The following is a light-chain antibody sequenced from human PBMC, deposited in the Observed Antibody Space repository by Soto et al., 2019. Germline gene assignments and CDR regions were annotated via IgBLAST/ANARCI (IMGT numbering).Light chain of an antibody. J-gene: IGKJ2*01. CDR1: QGISRW. Sequence: DIQMTQSPSTLSASLGDRVTITCRASQGISRWLAWYQQKPGKAPKVLIYDASNLESGVPSRFSGSGSGTEFTLTISSLHPDDFATYYCQHYNSYSMYTFGQGTKLEI. CDR2: DAS. V-gene: IGKV1-5*01. CDR3: QHYNSYSMYT.